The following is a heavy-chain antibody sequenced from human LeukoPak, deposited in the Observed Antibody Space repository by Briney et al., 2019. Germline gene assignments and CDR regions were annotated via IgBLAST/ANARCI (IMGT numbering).Heavy chain of an antibody. CDR2: IYYSGST. Sequence: SETLSLTCTVSGGSISSYYWSWIRQPPGKGLEWIGYIYYSGSTNYNPSLKSRVTISVDTSKNQFSLTLSSVTAADTAVYYCARLDGYNDFDYWGQGTLVTVSS. V-gene: IGHV4-59*08. J-gene: IGHJ4*02. CDR3: ARLDGYNDFDY. CDR1: GGSISSYY. D-gene: IGHD5-12*01.